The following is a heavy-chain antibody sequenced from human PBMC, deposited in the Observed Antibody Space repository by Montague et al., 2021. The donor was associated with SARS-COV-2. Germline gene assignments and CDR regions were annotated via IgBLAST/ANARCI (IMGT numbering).Heavy chain of an antibody. CDR2: INHSGST. V-gene: IGHV4-34*01. CDR1: GGSFSGYY. J-gene: IGHJ4*02. D-gene: IGHD2-15*01. Sequence: SETLSLTCAVYGGSFSGYYWSWIRQPPGKGLEWIGDINHSGSTNYNPSLKRRVSISVDTSKNQFALNLRSVTAADTAVYYCARAIVDVTMRVVVMIGVEHYFDFWGQGTLVTVSS. CDR3: ARAIVDVTMRVVVMIGVEHYFDF.